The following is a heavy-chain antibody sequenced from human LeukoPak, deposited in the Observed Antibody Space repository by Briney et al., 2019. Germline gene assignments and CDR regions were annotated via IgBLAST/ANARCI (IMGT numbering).Heavy chain of an antibody. CDR2: ISGSGVNT. J-gene: IGHJ4*02. CDR3: AVEKDDSPDF. D-gene: IGHD3-22*01. V-gene: IGHV3-23*01. Sequence: QSGGSLRLSCAASGFTVSSSYMTWVRQAPGKGLEWVSGISGSGVNTYYADSVKGRFTISRDNSKNTLYLQMNSLRAEDTAVYYCAVEKDDSPDFWGQGTLVTVSS. CDR1: GFTVSSSY.